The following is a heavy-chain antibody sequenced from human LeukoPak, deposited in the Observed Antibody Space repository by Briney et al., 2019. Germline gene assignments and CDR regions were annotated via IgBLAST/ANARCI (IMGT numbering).Heavy chain of an antibody. CDR2: IKSKTDGGTT. V-gene: IGHV3-15*01. J-gene: IGHJ4*02. CDR3: TTDFYYDILTGYYEFDY. Sequence: GGSLRLSCAASGFTFSNAWMSWVRQAPGKGLEWVGRIKSKTDGGTTDYAAPVKGRFTISRDDSKNTLYLQMNSLKTEDTAVYYCTTDFYYDILTGYYEFDYWGQGTRVTVSS. CDR1: GFTFSNAW. D-gene: IGHD3-9*01.